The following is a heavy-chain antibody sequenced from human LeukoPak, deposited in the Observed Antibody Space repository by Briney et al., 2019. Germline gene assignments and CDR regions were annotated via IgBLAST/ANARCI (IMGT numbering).Heavy chain of an antibody. J-gene: IGHJ3*01. CDR1: GGSISSSSYY. V-gene: IGHV4-39*01. CDR3: AKPYCTDGVCYRDNAFDF. CDR2: IYYGGST. D-gene: IGHD2-8*01. Sequence: SETLSLTCTVSGGSISSSSYYWGWIRQPPGKGLEWIGTIYYGGSTYYNPSLRSRVTISVDTSKNQFSLKLSSVTAADTAVYYCAKPYCTDGVCYRDNAFDFWGQGTMVTVSS.